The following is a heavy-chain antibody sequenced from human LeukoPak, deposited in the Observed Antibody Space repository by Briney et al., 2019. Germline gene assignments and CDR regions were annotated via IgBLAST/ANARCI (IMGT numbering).Heavy chain of an antibody. CDR2: INHSGGT. V-gene: IGHV4-34*01. CDR1: GGSFSGYY. J-gene: IGHJ4*02. CDR3: ATASETGYFDY. Sequence: SETLSLTCAVYGGSFSGYYWSWIRQPPGKGLEWIGEINHSGGTNYNPSLKSRVTISVDTSKNQFSLKLSSVTAADTAVYYCATASETGYFDYWGQGTLVTVSS.